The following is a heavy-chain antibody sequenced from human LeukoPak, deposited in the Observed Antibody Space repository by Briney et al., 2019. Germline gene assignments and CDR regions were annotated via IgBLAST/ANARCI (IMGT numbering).Heavy chain of an antibody. CDR1: GGTFSSYA. D-gene: IGHD5-12*01. CDR2: FIPILGIA. CDR3: ARDKDIVATIHPLYYYYYGMDV. Sequence: SVKVSCKASGGTFSSYAISWVRQAPGQGLEWMGRFIPILGIANYAQKFQGRVTITADKSTSTAYMELSSLRSEDTAVYYCARDKDIVATIHPLYYYYYGMDVWGQGTTVTVSS. J-gene: IGHJ6*02. V-gene: IGHV1-69*04.